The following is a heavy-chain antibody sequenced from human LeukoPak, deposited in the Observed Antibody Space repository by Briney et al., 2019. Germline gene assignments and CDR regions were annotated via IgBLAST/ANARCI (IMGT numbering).Heavy chain of an antibody. CDR1: GFTFNSSA. Sequence: GGSLRLSCAASGFTFNSSAMNCVRQAPGKGLEWLSHISSSSGTIYYADSVKGRFTISRDNAKNSLYLQMTSLRAEDTAVYHCEIGDDGFNIWGQGTMVTVSS. CDR3: EIGDDGFNI. CDR2: ISSSSGTI. J-gene: IGHJ3*02. V-gene: IGHV3-48*04.